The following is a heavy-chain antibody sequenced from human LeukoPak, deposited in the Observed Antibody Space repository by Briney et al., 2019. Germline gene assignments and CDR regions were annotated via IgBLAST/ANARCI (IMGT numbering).Heavy chain of an antibody. CDR3: ARGGDAAPFDF. J-gene: IGHJ4*02. CDR1: GGSITSGNYY. V-gene: IGHV4-61*02. Sequence: SETLSLTCIVSGGSITSGNYYWSWIRQPAGKGLEWIGRIYTSGSTNYNPSLKSRVTISGDTSKNQFSLKLNSVTAADTAVYYCARGGDAAPFDFWGQGTLVTVSS. D-gene: IGHD5-12*01. CDR2: IYTSGST.